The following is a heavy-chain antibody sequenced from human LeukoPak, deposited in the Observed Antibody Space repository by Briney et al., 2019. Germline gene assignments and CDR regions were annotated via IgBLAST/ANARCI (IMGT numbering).Heavy chain of an antibody. CDR1: GYTFTSYG. V-gene: IGHV1-18*01. D-gene: IGHD6-13*01. CDR3: ARDTSSSWYFDY. J-gene: IGHJ4*02. CDR2: ISAYNGNT. Sequence: ASVKVSCKASGYTFTSYGISWVRQAPGQGLEWMGWISAYNGNTNYAQKLQGRVTMTTDTSTSTVYMELSSLRSEDTAVYYCARDTSSSWYFDYWGQGTLVTVSS.